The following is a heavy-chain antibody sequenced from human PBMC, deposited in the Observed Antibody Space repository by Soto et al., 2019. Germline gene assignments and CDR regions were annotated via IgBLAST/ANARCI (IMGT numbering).Heavy chain of an antibody. CDR2: ISYDAGA. D-gene: IGHD2-2*01. CDR1: GFTFSSYG. Sequence: PLGGSLRLSCAASGFTFSSYGMHWVRQAPGKGLEWVAVISYDAGADFAESVRGRFTISRDNSKNTLYLQMDSLRGEDTAIYYCAKDSLSSSTWHLYHFDHWGQGTLVTVSS. J-gene: IGHJ4*02. V-gene: IGHV3-30*18. CDR3: AKDSLSSSTWHLYHFDH.